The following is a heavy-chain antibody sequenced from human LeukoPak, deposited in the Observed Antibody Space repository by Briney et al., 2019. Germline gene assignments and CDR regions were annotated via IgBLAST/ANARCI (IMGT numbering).Heavy chain of an antibody. Sequence: PGGSLRLSCAASGFTFSSYWMSWVRQAPGKGLEWVANIKQDGSEKYYVDSVKGRFTISRDNAKNSLYPQMNSLRAEDTAVYYCARGIQLWSEYYYYYYGMDVWGQGTTDTVSS. CDR3: ARGIQLWSEYYYYYYGMDV. CDR1: GFTFSSYW. V-gene: IGHV3-7*01. J-gene: IGHJ6*02. D-gene: IGHD5-18*01. CDR2: IKQDGSEK.